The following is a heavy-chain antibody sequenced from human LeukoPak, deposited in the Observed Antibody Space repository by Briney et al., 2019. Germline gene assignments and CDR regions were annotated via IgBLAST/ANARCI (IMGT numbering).Heavy chain of an antibody. V-gene: IGHV1-69*13. CDR3: ARGRVHSLHFFDY. D-gene: IGHD3-3*02. J-gene: IGHJ4*02. CDR1: GGTFSSYA. CDR2: IIPIFGSA. Sequence: ASVKVSCKASGGTFSSYAISWVRQAPGQGLEWMGGIIPIFGSASYAQKFQGRVTITADESTSTAYMELSSLRSEDTAVYYCARGRVHSLHFFDYWGQGTLVTVSS.